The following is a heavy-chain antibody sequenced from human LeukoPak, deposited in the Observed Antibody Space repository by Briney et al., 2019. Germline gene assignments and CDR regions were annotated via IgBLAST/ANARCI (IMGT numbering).Heavy chain of an antibody. V-gene: IGHV4-59*01. J-gene: IGHJ4*02. Sequence: SETLSLTCTVSGGSISSDYWSWIRQPPGKGLEWIGYIYYRGSTNYNPSLKSRVTISVDTSKNQFSLKLSSVTAADTAVYYCATDYHYYSGSYDYWGQGTLVTVSS. CDR2: IYYRGST. CDR3: ATDYHYYSGSYDY. D-gene: IGHD1-26*01. CDR1: GGSISSDY.